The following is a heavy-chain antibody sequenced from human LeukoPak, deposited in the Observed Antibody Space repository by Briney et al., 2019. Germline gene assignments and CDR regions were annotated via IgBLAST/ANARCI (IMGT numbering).Heavy chain of an antibody. CDR3: AKSASFGGVIGEYYFDY. Sequence: GRSLRLSCAASGFTFSSYGMHWVRQAPGKGLEWVAVISYDGSNKYYADSVKGRFTISRDNSKNTLYLQMNSLRAEDTAVYYCAKSASFGGVIGEYYFDYWGQGTLVTVSS. CDR2: ISYDGSNK. V-gene: IGHV3-30*18. CDR1: GFTFSSYG. D-gene: IGHD3-16*01. J-gene: IGHJ4*02.